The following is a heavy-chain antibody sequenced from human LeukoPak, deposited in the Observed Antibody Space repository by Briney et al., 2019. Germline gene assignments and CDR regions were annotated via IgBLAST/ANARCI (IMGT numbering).Heavy chain of an antibody. CDR2: LSGSGSTT. Sequence: GGSLRLSCAASGFTFSSDGMSWVSQAPGKGLEWVSALSGSGSTTYYADSVKGRFTISRDNSKNTLFLEMNSLRVEDTAVYYCANAGYTSSWPLDYWGQGTQVTVSS. V-gene: IGHV3-23*01. D-gene: IGHD6-13*01. J-gene: IGHJ4*02. CDR3: ANAGYTSSWPLDY. CDR1: GFTFSSDG.